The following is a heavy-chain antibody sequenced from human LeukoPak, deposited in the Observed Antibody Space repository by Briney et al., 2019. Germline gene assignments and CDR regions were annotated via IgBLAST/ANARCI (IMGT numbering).Heavy chain of an antibody. Sequence: GGSLRLSCAASGFSFRNYSMNWVRQAPGKGLDWVSSISSSSSYIYYADSVKGRFTISRDNAKNSLYLQMNSLRAENTAVYYCASRPADCSSTSCYTYYYYYMDVWGKGTTVTVSS. CDR1: GFSFRNYS. V-gene: IGHV3-21*01. D-gene: IGHD2-2*02. J-gene: IGHJ6*03. CDR2: ISSSSSYI. CDR3: ASRPADCSSTSCYTYYYYYMDV.